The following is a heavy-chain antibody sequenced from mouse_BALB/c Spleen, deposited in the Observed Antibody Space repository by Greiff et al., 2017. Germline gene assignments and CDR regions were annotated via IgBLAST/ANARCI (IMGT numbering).Heavy chain of an antibody. CDR2: ISDGGSYT. CDR1: GFTFSDYY. Sequence: EVKVVESGGGLVKPGGSLKLSCAASGFTFSDYYMYWVRQTPEKRLEWVATISDGGSYTYYPDSVKGRFTISRDNAKNNQYLQMSSLKSEDTAMYYCARGVRRGFDYWGQGTTLTVSS. V-gene: IGHV5-4*02. D-gene: IGHD2-14*01. J-gene: IGHJ2*01. CDR3: ARGVRRGFDY.